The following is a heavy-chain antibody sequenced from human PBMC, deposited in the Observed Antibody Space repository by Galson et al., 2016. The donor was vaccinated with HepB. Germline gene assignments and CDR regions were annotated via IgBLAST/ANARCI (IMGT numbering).Heavy chain of an antibody. CDR1: GFTFSNYW. CDR3: ARGNSGHAEGVY. V-gene: IGHV3-7*01. Sequence: LRLSCAASGFTFSNYWMTWVRQAPGKGLEWVANINPDGSGKYYVDSVKGRSTISRDNAENSLYLQMNGLRGEDTAVYYCARGNSGHAEGVYWGQGTLATVSS. CDR2: INPDGSGK. J-gene: IGHJ4*02. D-gene: IGHD5-12*01.